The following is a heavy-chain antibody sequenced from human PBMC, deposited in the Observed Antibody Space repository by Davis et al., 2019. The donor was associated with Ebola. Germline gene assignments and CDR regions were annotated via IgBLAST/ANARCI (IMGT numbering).Heavy chain of an antibody. D-gene: IGHD1-1*01. V-gene: IGHV1-69*13. CDR3: ARETGTVEDY. CDR1: GGTFSSYA. CDR2: IIPIFGTA. Sequence: AASVKVSCKASGGTFSSYAISWVRQAPGQGLEWMGGIIPIFGTANYAQKFQGRVTITADESTSTAYMELSSLRSDDTAVYYCARETGTVEDYWGQGTLVTVSS. J-gene: IGHJ4*02.